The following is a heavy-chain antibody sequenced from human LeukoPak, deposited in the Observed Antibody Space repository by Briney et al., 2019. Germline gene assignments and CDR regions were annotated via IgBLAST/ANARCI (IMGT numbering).Heavy chain of an antibody. CDR2: IYYSGST. CDR3: ARKKDIDI. J-gene: IGHJ3*02. CDR1: AGSITSDH. Sequence: SETLSLTCTVSAGSITSDHWNWIHQPPGKGLEWIGCIYYSGSTYYNPSLKSRVTISVDMSKNQFSLRLTSVTAADTAVYYCARKKDIDIWGQGTLVTVSS. V-gene: IGHV4-59*01.